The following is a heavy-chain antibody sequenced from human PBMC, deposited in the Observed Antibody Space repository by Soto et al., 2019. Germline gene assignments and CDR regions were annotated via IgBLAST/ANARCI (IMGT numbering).Heavy chain of an antibody. CDR1: GFTFTSSA. CDR2: IVVGSGNT. CDR3: AAEKSDYYDSSGYPLVDV. Sequence: SVKVSCKASGFTFTSSAMQWVRQARGQRLEWIGWIVVGSGNTNYAQKFQERVTITRDMSTSTAYMELSSLRSEDTAVYYCAAEKSDYYDSSGYPLVDVWGQGTTVTVSS. V-gene: IGHV1-58*02. D-gene: IGHD3-22*01. J-gene: IGHJ6*02.